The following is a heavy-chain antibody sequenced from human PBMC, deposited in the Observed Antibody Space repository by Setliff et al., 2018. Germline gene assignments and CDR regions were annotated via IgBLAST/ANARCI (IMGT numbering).Heavy chain of an antibody. Sequence: ASVKVSCKASGYHFNNYGISWLRQTPGQGLEWMGWIGGHNDGPLFAQKFQGRVTMTTDTSTTTVYMELKSIRSDDTAVYYCARSWRAGALNHFDYWGQGSRVTVSS. CDR3: ARSWRAGALNHFDY. CDR2: IGGHNDGP. CDR1: GYHFNNYG. D-gene: IGHD3-3*01. V-gene: IGHV1-18*01. J-gene: IGHJ4*02.